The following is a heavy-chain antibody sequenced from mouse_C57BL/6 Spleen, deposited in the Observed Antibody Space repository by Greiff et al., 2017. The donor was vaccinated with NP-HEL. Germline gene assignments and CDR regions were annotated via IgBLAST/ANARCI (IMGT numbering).Heavy chain of an antibody. J-gene: IGHJ1*03. CDR2: INPNNGGT. D-gene: IGHD2-4*01. V-gene: IGHV1-18*01. CDR1: GYTFTDYN. Sequence: EVQLQQSGPELVKPGASVKIPCKASGYTFTDYNMDWVKQSHGKSLEWIGDINPNNGGTIYNQKFKGKATLTVDKSSSTAYMELRSLTSEDTAVYYCARRYDYDPYWYFDVWGTGTTVTVSS. CDR3: ARRYDYDPYWYFDV.